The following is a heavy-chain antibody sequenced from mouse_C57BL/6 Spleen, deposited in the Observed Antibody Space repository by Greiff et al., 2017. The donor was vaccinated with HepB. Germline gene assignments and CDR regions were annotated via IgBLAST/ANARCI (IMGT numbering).Heavy chain of an antibody. J-gene: IGHJ4*01. CDR2: ISNGGGSN. V-gene: IGHV5-12*01. CDR3: ARHDAMDY. CDR1: GFTFSDYY. Sequence: EVKLVESGGGLVQPGGSLKLSCAASGFTFSDYYMYWVRQTPEKRLEWVAYISNGGGSNYYPDTVKGRFTISRDNAKNTLYLQMSRLKSEDTAMYYCARHDAMDYWGQGTSVTVSS.